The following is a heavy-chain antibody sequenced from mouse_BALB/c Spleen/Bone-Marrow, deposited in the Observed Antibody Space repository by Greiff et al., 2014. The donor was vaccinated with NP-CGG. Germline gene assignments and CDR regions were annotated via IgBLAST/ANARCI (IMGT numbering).Heavy chain of an antibody. CDR2: IYPGSGST. D-gene: IGHD2-3*01. CDR3: TRGYYPYYYAMDY. CDR1: GYTFTSYW. J-gene: IGHJ4*01. Sequence: LQQSGSELVRPGASVKLSCKASGYTFTSYWMHWVKQRHGQGLEWIGNIYPGSGSTNYDEKFKSKGTLTVDTSSSTAYMHLSSLTSEGPAVYYCTRGYYPYYYAMDYWGQGTSVTVSS. V-gene: IGHV1S22*01.